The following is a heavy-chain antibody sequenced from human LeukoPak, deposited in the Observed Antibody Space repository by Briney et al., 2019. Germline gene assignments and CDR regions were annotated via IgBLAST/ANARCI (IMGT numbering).Heavy chain of an antibody. J-gene: IGHJ5*02. V-gene: IGHV3-7*01. D-gene: IGHD6-13*01. CDR2: INEDGSLK. Sequence: GGSLRLSCADSGFSFSDHWMTWVRQAPGKGLEWVANINEDGSLKYYVDSVKGRFTISRDNAKNSLYLQMNSLRAEDTAVYYCAKVQWVSAAAGLNWFDPWGQGTLVTVSS. CDR3: AKVQWVSAAAGLNWFDP. CDR1: GFSFSDHW.